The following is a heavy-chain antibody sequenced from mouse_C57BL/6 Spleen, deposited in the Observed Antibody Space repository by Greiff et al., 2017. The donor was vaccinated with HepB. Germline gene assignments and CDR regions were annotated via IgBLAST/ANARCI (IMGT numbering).Heavy chain of an antibody. CDR2: IYPGSGST. V-gene: IGHV1-55*01. Sequence: QVQLQQPGAELVKPGASVKLSCKASGYTFTSYWITWVKQRPGQGLEWIGDIYPGSGSTNYNEKFKSKATLTVDTSSSTAYMQLSSLTSEDSAVYYCARDGSSYDWYFDVWGTGTTVTVSS. CDR1: GYTFTSYW. J-gene: IGHJ1*03. D-gene: IGHD1-1*01. CDR3: ARDGSSYDWYFDV.